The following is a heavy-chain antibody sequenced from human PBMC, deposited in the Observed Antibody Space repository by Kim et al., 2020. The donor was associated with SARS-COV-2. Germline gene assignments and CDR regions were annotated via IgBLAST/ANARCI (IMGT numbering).Heavy chain of an antibody. CDR3: AALDSVQVPGGI. V-gene: IGHV3-7*01. J-gene: IGHJ4*02. D-gene: IGHD3-10*01. Sequence: YVESVKGRFTMSRDNAKKSQYLQMSSLRTEDTAIYYCAALDSVQVPGGIWGQGTLVTVSS.